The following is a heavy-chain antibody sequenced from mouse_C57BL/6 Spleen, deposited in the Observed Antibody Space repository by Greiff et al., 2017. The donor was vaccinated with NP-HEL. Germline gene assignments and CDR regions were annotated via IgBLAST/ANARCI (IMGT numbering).Heavy chain of an antibody. D-gene: IGHD2-3*01. CDR2: IDPEDGDT. V-gene: IGHV14-1*01. J-gene: IGHJ3*01. CDR1: GFNITDYY. Sequence: EVQLQQSGAELVRPGASVKLSCTASGFNITDYYMHWVKQRPEQGLEWIGRIDPEDGDTEYAPKFQGKATMTADTSSNTAYLQLSSLTSEDTAVDYCTTGMALLFAYWGQGTLVTVSA. CDR3: TTGMALLFAY.